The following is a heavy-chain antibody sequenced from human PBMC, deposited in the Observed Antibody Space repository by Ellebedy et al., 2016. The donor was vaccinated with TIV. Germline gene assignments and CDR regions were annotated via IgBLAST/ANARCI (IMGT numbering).Heavy chain of an antibody. Sequence: ASVKVSXXASGYTFTTFEINWVRQAPGQGLKWMAIFNPSGDTTTYAPKFQGRVTVTRDTSTSTVYMELSSLRSEDTAVYYRARRRSGHGLDVWGQGTTVTVSS. J-gene: IGHJ6*02. V-gene: IGHV1-46*01. CDR1: GYTFTTFE. D-gene: IGHD3-10*01. CDR2: FNPSGDTT. CDR3: ARRRSGHGLDV.